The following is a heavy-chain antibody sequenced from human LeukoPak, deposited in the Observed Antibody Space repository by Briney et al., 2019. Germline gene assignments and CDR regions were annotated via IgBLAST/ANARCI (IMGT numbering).Heavy chain of an antibody. V-gene: IGHV1-18*01. Sequence: ASVKASCKASGYTFTSYGISWVRQAPGQGLEWMGWTSGYNGNTNYGQKLQGRVTMTTDTSTSIAYMELRSLRSDDTAVYYCARSSKQWLDYWGQGTLVTVSS. D-gene: IGHD6-19*01. J-gene: IGHJ4*02. CDR2: TSGYNGNT. CDR1: GYTFTSYG. CDR3: ARSSKQWLDY.